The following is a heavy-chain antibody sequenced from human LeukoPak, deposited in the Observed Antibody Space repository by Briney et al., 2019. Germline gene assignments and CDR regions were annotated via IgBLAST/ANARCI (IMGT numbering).Heavy chain of an antibody. CDR2: ISYDGSNK. Sequence: PGGSLRLSCAASGFTFSNYAMHWVRQAPDKGLEWVTGISYDGSNKYYADSVRGRFTISRDNSKNTLYLEMNSLRAEDTAFYYCSRDLWVRGALEKFYFWGQGTLVTVSS. D-gene: IGHD3-10*01. V-gene: IGHV3-30-3*01. J-gene: IGHJ4*02. CDR3: SRDLWVRGALEKFYF. CDR1: GFTFSNYA.